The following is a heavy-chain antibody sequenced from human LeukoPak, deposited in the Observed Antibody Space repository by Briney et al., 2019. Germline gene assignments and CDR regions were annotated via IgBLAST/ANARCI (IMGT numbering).Heavy chain of an antibody. Sequence: PGGSLRLSCAASGFTFSSYWMSWVRQAPGKGLEWVANIKQDGSEKYYVDSVKGRFTISRDNAKNSLYLQMNSLRAEDTAVYYCAGDGYYYDSSGYRYWGQGTLVTVSS. CDR2: IKQDGSEK. V-gene: IGHV3-7*01. J-gene: IGHJ4*02. CDR3: AGDGYYYDSSGYRY. D-gene: IGHD3-22*01. CDR1: GFTFSSYW.